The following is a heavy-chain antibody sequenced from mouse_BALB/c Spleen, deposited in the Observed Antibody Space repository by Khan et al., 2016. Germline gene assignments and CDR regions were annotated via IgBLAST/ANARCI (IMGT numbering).Heavy chain of an antibody. Sequence: VQLKESGPSLVKPSQTLSLTCSVTGVSITSGYWNWIRKFPGNKLEYMGYISYSDDTYYNPSLESRISITRDTSKNQFYLQLISVTTEDTATYYCATYDGYYFDYWGQGTTLTVSS. CDR2: ISYSDDT. D-gene: IGHD2-3*01. CDR1: GVSITSGY. CDR3: ATYDGYYFDY. J-gene: IGHJ2*01. V-gene: IGHV3-8*02.